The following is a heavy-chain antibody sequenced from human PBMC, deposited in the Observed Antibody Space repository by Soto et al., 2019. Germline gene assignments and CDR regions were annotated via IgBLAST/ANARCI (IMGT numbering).Heavy chain of an antibody. D-gene: IGHD6-13*01. CDR1: GYTFTSYD. CDR3: ARVDSSSWYDGAFDI. V-gene: IGHV1-8*01. Sequence: QVQLVQSGAEVKKPGASVKVSCKASGYTFTSYDINWVRQATGQGLEWMGWMNPNSGNTGYAQKFQGRVTMTRNTSISTGDMELSSLRSEDTAVYYCARVDSSSWYDGAFDIWGQGTMVTVSS. J-gene: IGHJ3*02. CDR2: MNPNSGNT.